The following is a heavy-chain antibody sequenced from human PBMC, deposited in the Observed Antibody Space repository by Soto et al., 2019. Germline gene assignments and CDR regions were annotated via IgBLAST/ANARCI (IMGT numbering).Heavy chain of an antibody. D-gene: IGHD4-17*01. CDR3: ARDDYADYGDY. V-gene: IGHV1-46*01. Sequence: ASVKVSCKASGYTFTSYYIHWVRQAPGQGLEWMGIINPTGGSTTYAQRFQGRITMTRDTSTNTVYMELSSLRSEDTAVYYCARDDYADYGDYWGQGSLVTVSS. CDR1: GYTFTSYY. J-gene: IGHJ4*02. CDR2: INPTGGST.